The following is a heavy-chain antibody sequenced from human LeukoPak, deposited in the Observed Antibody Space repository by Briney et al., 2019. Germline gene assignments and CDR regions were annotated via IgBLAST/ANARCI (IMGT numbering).Heavy chain of an antibody. CDR2: FDPEDGET. CDR1: GYTLTELS. Sequence: ASVKVSCKVSGYTLTELSMHWVRQAPGKGLEWMGGFDPEDGETIYAQKFQGRVTITADESTTTAYMELSSLRSEDTAIYYCARGNVDRGGLFLGYFDYWGQGTLVTVSS. CDR3: ARGNVDRGGLFLGYFDY. V-gene: IGHV1-24*01. J-gene: IGHJ4*02. D-gene: IGHD3-22*01.